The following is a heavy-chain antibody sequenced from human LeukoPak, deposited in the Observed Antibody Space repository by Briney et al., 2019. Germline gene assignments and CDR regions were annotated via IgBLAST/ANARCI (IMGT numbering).Heavy chain of an antibody. D-gene: IGHD3-22*01. J-gene: IGHJ4*02. CDR3: AHGYDSSGHPDY. CDR1: GGTFSTSA. V-gene: IGHV1-69*04. Sequence: SLKTSCAASGGTFSTSAISWVRQAPGHGLEWLGRLIPILGIANYAQNFQGRVPITADKPTSTAHMEPRTLRSEDTPVYYSAHGYDSSGHPDYWRQGTLATDSP. CDR2: LIPILGIA.